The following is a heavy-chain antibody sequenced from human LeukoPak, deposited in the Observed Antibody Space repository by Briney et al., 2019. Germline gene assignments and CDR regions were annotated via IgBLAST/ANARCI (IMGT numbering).Heavy chain of an antibody. D-gene: IGHD5-18*01. CDR1: GFTFSSYW. CDR2: IKQDGSEK. V-gene: IGHV3-7*01. CDR3: ARDRPRGYSYGTVVDY. J-gene: IGHJ4*02. Sequence: GGSLRLSCAASGFTFSSYWMSWVRQAPGKGLEWVANIKQDGSEKYYVDSVKGRFTISRDNAKNSLYLQMNSLRAEDTAVYYCARDRPRGYSYGTVVDYWGQETLVTVSS.